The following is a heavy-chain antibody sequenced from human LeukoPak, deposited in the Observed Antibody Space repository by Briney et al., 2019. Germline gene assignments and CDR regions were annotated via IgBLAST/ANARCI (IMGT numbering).Heavy chain of an antibody. CDR1: GYSFTSHY. Sequence: ASVKVSCKASGYSFTSHYMHWVRQAPGQGLEWMGWISAYNGNTNYAQKLQGRVTMTTDTSTSTAYMELRSLRSDDTAVYYCARAYSGHWGEQDYWGQGTLVTVSS. D-gene: IGHD4-11*01. J-gene: IGHJ4*02. V-gene: IGHV1-18*04. CDR3: ARAYSGHWGEQDY. CDR2: ISAYNGNT.